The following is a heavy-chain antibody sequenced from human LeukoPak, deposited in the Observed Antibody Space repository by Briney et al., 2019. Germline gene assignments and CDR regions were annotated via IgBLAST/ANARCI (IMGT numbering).Heavy chain of an antibody. CDR2: ISDSGGST. CDR1: GITLSGYG. Sequence: GGSLRLTCAVSGITLSGYGMSWVRQAPGKGLEWVAGISDSGGSTNYADSVKGRFTISRDNPKNTLYLQMNSLRAEDTAVYFCAKRGVVIRVILVGFHKEAYYFDSWGQGALVTVSS. D-gene: IGHD3-22*01. V-gene: IGHV3-23*01. J-gene: IGHJ4*02. CDR3: AKRGVVIRVILVGFHKEAYYFDS.